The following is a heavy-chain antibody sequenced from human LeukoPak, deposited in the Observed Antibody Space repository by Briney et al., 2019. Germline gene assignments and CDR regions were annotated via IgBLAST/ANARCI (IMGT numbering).Heavy chain of an antibody. V-gene: IGHV4-39*01. CDR2: IYYSGST. CDR3: ARVAVPAATVGLYYYYYYMDV. J-gene: IGHJ6*03. D-gene: IGHD2-2*01. Sequence: PSETLSLTCTVSGGSISSSSYYWGWIRQPPGKGLEWIGSIYYSGSTYYNPSLKSRVTISVDTSKNQFSLKLSSVTAADTAVYYCARVAVPAATVGLYYYYYYMDVWGKGTTVTVSS. CDR1: GGSISSSSYY.